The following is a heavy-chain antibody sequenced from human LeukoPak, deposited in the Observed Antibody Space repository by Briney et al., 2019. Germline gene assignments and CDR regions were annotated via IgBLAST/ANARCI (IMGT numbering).Heavy chain of an antibody. CDR1: GFTFSSYG. J-gene: IGHJ4*02. D-gene: IGHD3-22*01. CDR3: ARDPNYYDSSGCDY. CDR2: IWYDGSNK. Sequence: GGSLRLSCAASGFTFSSYGMHWVRQAPGKGLEWVAGIWYDGSNKYYADSVKGRFTISRDNSKNTLYLQMNSLRAEDTAVYYCARDPNYYDSSGCDYWGQGTLVTVSS. V-gene: IGHV3-33*01.